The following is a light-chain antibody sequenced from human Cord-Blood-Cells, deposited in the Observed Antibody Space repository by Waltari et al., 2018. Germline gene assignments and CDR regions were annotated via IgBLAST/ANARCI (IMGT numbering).Light chain of an antibody. CDR3: QQLNSYRLT. J-gene: IGKJ4*01. Sequence: DIQLTQSPSFLSASVGDRVTITCRASQGISSYLAWYQQKPGKAPKLLIYAASTLQSGVPSRFSGSGSGTEFTLTISSLQPEDFVTYYCQQLNSYRLTFGGGTKVEIK. V-gene: IGKV1-9*01. CDR2: AAS. CDR1: QGISSY.